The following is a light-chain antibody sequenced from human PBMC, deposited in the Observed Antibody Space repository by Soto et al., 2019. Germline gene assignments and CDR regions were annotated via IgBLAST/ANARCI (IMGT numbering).Light chain of an antibody. CDR2: AAF. CDR1: QDIRND. V-gene: IGKV1-6*01. CDR3: LKYYNFSWP. J-gene: IGKJ1*01. Sequence: AIQMTQSPSSLSASVGDRVTITCRASQDIRNDLAWYQQKPGQAPHLLIFAAFTLQTGVPSRFSGGGSGTHFTLTFTSRQLDDFATYSGLKYYNFSWPFGQGTKVEIK.